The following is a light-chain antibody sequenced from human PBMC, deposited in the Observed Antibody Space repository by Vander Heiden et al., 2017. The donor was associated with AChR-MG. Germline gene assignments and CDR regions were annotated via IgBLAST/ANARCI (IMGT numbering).Light chain of an antibody. CDR1: QSISSY. J-gene: IGKJ5*01. CDR2: AAS. CDR3: QQRDSTPNT. V-gene: IGKV1-39*01. Sequence: DIQMTQSPSSLSASVGDRVTITCRASQSISSYLNWYQQKPGKAPKLLIYAASNLQSGVPSRFGGSGSGTDFTLTISRLQPEDFATYYCQQRDSTPNTFGQRTRLEIK.